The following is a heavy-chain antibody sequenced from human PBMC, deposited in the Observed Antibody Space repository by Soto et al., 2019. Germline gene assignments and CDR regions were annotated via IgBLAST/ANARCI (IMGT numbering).Heavy chain of an antibody. CDR2: ISHSGST. Sequence: TLSLTCSVSGADINSGGFTWTWIRQHAGKGLEWLGCISHSGSTDYNPSLKSRLSISGDTSKNHFSLTLTSVTAADAAVYYCATIGVSGYLAVWGQGTTVTVSS. CDR3: ATIGVSGYLAV. CDR1: GADINSGGFT. D-gene: IGHD3-16*02. J-gene: IGHJ6*02. V-gene: IGHV4-31*03.